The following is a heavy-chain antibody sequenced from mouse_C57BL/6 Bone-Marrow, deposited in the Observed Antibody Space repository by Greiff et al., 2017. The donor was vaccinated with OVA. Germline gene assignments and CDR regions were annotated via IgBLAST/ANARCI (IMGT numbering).Heavy chain of an antibody. CDR3: AREDYGSSYPAWFAY. Sequence: QVQLQQPGAELVKPGASVKLSCKASGYTFTSYWMHWVKQRPGRGLEWIGRIDPNSGGTKYNEKFKSKATLTVDKPSSTAYMQRSSLTSEDSAVYYCAREDYGSSYPAWFAYWGQGTLVTVSA. D-gene: IGHD1-1*01. J-gene: IGHJ3*01. CDR2: IDPNSGGT. CDR1: GYTFTSYW. V-gene: IGHV1-72*01.